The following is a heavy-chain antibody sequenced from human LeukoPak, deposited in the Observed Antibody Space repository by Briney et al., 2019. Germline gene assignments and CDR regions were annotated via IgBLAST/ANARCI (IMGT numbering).Heavy chain of an antibody. J-gene: IGHJ4*01. CDR1: GFTFSSYS. Sequence: PGGSLRLSCAASGFTFSSYSMNWVRQAPGKGLEWVSSISSSSSYIYYADSVKGRFTISRDNAKNSLYLQMNSLRAEDTAVYYCARGQFDLGYCSSTSCYTVYFDYWGQEPWSPSPQ. V-gene: IGHV3-21*01. CDR3: ARGQFDLGYCSSTSCYTVYFDY. CDR2: ISSSSSYI. D-gene: IGHD2-2*02.